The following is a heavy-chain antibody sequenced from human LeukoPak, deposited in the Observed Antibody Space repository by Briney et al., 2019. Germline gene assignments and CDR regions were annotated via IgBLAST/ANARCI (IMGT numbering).Heavy chain of an antibody. CDR2: VNPYNDKT. J-gene: IGHJ6*03. D-gene: IGHD3-10*01. CDR1: GYTFNTFD. V-gene: IGHV1-8*03. CDR3: ARGRRLRGVTSRPIYYYYYMDV. Sequence: ASVKLSCKASGYTFNTFDINWVRQAPGQGPEWMGWVNPYNDKTVYAPKFQGRVSISSNNSITTAYMEFSGLKSDDTAVYYCARGRRLRGVTSRPIYYYYYMDVWGGGTTVTVSS.